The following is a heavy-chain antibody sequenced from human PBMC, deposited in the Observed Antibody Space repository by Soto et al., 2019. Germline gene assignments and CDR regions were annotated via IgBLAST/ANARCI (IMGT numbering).Heavy chain of an antibody. J-gene: IGHJ4*02. CDR3: AKDRMTMRVVAPFDY. CDR1: GFTFSSYG. Sequence: QVQLVESGGGVVQPGRSLKLSCAASGFTFSSYGMHWVRQAPGKGLEWVAVISYDGSNKYYADSVKGRFTISRDNSKNTMYLQMHSLRAEDTAVYYCAKDRMTMRVVAPFDYWGQGSLVTVSS. V-gene: IGHV3-30*18. CDR2: ISYDGSNK. D-gene: IGHD3-22*01.